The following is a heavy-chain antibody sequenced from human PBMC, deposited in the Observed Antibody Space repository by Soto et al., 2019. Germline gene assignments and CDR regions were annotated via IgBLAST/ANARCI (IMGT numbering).Heavy chain of an antibody. CDR2: IYYSGST. CDR1: GGSISSSSYY. Sequence: QLQLQESGPGLVKPSETLSLTCTVSGGSISSSSYYWGWIRQPPGKGLEWIGSIYYSGSTYYNPSLKIRVTVSVDTSENQFSLKLSSVTAADTAVYYCASQLVGYCGYDFMYYYYYMDVWGKGTTVTVSS. J-gene: IGHJ6*03. V-gene: IGHV4-39*01. D-gene: IGHD5-12*01. CDR3: ASQLVGYCGYDFMYYYYYMDV.